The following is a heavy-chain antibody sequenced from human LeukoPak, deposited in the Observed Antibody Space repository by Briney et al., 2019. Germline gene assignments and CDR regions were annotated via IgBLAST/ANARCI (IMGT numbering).Heavy chain of an antibody. J-gene: IGHJ6*02. D-gene: IGHD6-19*01. Sequence: PGGSLRLSCAASGFAFSSYAMHWVRQAPGKGLEWVAVLSYDGSYKYYADSVKGRFTISRDNSDNTLYLQMNSLRAEDTAVYYCARDAEQWRYYYGMDVWGQGTTVTVSS. CDR2: LSYDGSYK. CDR3: ARDAEQWRYYYGMDV. V-gene: IGHV3-30*04. CDR1: GFAFSSYA.